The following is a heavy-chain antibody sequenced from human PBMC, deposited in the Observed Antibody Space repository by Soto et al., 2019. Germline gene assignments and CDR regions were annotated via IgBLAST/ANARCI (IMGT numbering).Heavy chain of an antibody. Sequence: QVQLVESRGGVVQPGRSLRLSCAASGFTFSSYGMHWVRQAPGKGLEWVAVIWYDGSNKYYADSVKGRFTISRDNSKNTLYLQMNSLRAEDTAVYYCARDYSGSYESPAYWGQGTLVTVSS. V-gene: IGHV3-33*01. CDR1: GFTFSSYG. CDR2: IWYDGSNK. J-gene: IGHJ4*02. D-gene: IGHD1-26*01. CDR3: ARDYSGSYESPAY.